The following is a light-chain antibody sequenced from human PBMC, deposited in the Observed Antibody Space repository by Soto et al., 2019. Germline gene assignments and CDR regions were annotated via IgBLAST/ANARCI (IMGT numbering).Light chain of an antibody. J-gene: IGLJ3*02. CDR1: INDVGTYNY. Sequence: QSALTQPASVSGSPRQSITISCTGTINDVGTYNYVSWYQQHPGKAPKLIIYEVTNRPSGISNRFSGSKSGETASLTISGLQAEDEADYYCSSYTSTATVVFGGGTKVTVL. CDR3: SSYTSTATVV. V-gene: IGLV2-14*01. CDR2: EVT.